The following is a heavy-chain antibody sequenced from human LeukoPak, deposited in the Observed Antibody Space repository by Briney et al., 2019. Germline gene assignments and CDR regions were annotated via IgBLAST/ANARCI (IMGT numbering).Heavy chain of an antibody. J-gene: IGHJ4*02. CDR3: ARGPYCSGGTCYSQYYDY. D-gene: IGHD2-15*01. CDR2: VSAYNGNT. CDR1: DYTFTSYG. V-gene: IGHV1-18*01. Sequence: ASVKVSCKASDYTFTSYGISWVRQTPGQGLEWMGWVSAYNGNTNYAQKLQGRVTMTTDTSTSTAYMELRSLRSDDTAVYYCARGPYCSGGTCYSQYYDYWGQGTLVIVSS.